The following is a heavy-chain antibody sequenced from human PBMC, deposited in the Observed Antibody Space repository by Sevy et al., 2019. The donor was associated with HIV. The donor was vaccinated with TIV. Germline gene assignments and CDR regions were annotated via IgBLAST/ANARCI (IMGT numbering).Heavy chain of an antibody. CDR2: INPNSGGT. V-gene: IGHV1-2*02. D-gene: IGHD1-7*01. CDR1: GYTFTGYY. Sequence: ASVKVSCKASGYTFTGYYMHWVRQAPGQGLEWMGWINPNSGGTNYAQKVQGRVTMTRDTSISTAYMELSRLRSDDTALYYCVRDMELVDEGTQEFYYWGQGTLVTVS. J-gene: IGHJ4*02. CDR3: VRDMELVDEGTQEFYY.